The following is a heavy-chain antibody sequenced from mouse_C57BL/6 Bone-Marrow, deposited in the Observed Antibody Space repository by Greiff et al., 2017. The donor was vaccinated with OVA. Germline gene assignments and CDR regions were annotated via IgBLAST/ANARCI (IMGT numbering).Heavy chain of an antibody. J-gene: IGHJ3*01. Sequence: QVQLQQSGAELVRPGASVKLSCKASGYTFTDYYINWVKQRPGQGLEWIARLYPGSGNTYYNEKFKGKATLTAEKSSSTAYMQLSSLTSEDSAVYFCARGEAPGGFAYWGQGTLVTVSA. V-gene: IGHV1-76*01. CDR3: ARGEAPGGFAY. CDR2: LYPGSGNT. CDR1: GYTFTDYY. D-gene: IGHD2-13*01.